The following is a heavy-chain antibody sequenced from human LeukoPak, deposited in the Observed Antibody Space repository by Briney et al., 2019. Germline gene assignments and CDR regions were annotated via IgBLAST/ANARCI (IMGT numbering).Heavy chain of an antibody. Sequence: PSENLSLTCTVSGGSISSSSYYWGWIRQPPGKGLVWIGSIYYSGSTYYNPSLKSRVTISADTSKNQFSLKLSSVTAADTAVYYCASEHYDFWSGYLTPPSDYWGQGTLVTVSS. D-gene: IGHD3-3*01. CDR2: IYYSGST. CDR1: GGSISSSSYY. V-gene: IGHV4-39*01. CDR3: ASEHYDFWSGYLTPPSDY. J-gene: IGHJ4*02.